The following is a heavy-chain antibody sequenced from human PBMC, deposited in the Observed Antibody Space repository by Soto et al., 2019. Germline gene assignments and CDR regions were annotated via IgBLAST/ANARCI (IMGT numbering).Heavy chain of an antibody. CDR1: GGSVGGYY. V-gene: IGHV4-34*02. CDR3: ARGDVTTGVF. CDR2: INHSGSI. Sequence: QVQLQQWGAGLLKPSETLSLTCAVYGGSVGGYYWSWVRQPPGKGLEWIGEINHSGSITYAPSLTXXVXMXXDTSKNQFSLRLTSVTAADTAVDDCARGDVTTGVFWGQGTQVNVSS. J-gene: IGHJ4*02. D-gene: IGHD4-17*01.